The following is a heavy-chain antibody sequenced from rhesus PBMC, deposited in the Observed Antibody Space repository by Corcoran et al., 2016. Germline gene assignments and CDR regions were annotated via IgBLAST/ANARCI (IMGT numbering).Heavy chain of an antibody. CDR2: ISGSSGST. D-gene: IGHD3-9*01. J-gene: IGHJ6*01. CDR1: GGSFSGYY. V-gene: IGHV4-165*01. CDR3: ARERNGLDS. Sequence: QVQLQESGPGLVKPSETLSLTCAVSGGSFSGYYWGWIRQPAGKGLEWIGYISGSSGSTDSHPSLNGRVTSSTDTSKNQFSLMLSSVTAADTAVYYCARERNGLDSWGQGVVVTVSS.